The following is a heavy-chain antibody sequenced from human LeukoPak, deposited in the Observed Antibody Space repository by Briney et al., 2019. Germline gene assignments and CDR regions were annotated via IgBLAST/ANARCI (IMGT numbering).Heavy chain of an antibody. Sequence: GGSLRLSCAASGFTFSSYWMSWVRQAPGKGLEWVANIKQDGSEKYYVDSVKGRFTISRDNAKNSLYLQTNSLRAEDTAVYYCARITYYYDSSGYYYPYYFDYWGQGTLVTVSS. D-gene: IGHD3-22*01. CDR1: GFTFSSYW. CDR3: ARITYYYDSSGYYYPYYFDY. CDR2: IKQDGSEK. J-gene: IGHJ4*02. V-gene: IGHV3-7*01.